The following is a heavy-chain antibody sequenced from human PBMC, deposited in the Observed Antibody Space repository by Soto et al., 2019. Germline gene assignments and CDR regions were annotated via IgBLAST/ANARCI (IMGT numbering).Heavy chain of an antibody. CDR1: GHTFIAYY. D-gene: IGHD5-12*01. J-gene: IGHJ4*02. V-gene: IGHV1-2*02. CDR2: IDPKSGGT. CDR3: ARVSVDVPE. Sequence: QLVQSGAEVKKPGASVKVSCKTSGHTFIAYYIHWGRQAPGQGLEWMGWIDPKSGGTTYEQKFLGRVTRARDASITTAYMELNRLTSDATAVYDCARVSVDVPEWGQGTLLTVSS.